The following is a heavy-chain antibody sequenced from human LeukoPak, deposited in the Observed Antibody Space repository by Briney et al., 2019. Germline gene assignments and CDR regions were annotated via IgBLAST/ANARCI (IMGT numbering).Heavy chain of an antibody. CDR3: ARNILFAFDI. V-gene: IGHV3-53*01. CDR1: GLTPSISY. J-gene: IGHJ3*02. CDR2: IYNDGST. Sequence: PGGSLRLSCAASGLTPSISYMSWVPQAPGKGLEWVSIIYNDGSTYYADSMKGRFTISRDNSKNTLYLQVNSLRAEDTAMYYCARNILFAFDIWGQGTMVTVSS.